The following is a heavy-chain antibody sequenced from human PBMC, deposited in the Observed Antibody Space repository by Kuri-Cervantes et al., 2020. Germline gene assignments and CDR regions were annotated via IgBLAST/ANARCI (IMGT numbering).Heavy chain of an antibody. CDR1: GGSFSGNY. D-gene: IGHD1-1*01. J-gene: IGHJ6*03. CDR3: ATRAYPDYYMDV. V-gene: IGHV4-34*01. Sequence: SETLSLTCAVYGGSFSGNYWTWIRQPPGKGLEWIGEIKHSGSTNYNPSLKSRVTISVDTSKNQFSLKLSSVTAADTAVYYCATRAYPDYYMDVWGKGTTVTVSS. CDR2: IKHSGST.